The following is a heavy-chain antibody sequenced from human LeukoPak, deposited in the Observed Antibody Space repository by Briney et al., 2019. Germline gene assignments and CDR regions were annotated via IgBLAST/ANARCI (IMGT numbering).Heavy chain of an antibody. D-gene: IGHD6-25*01. CDR2: IEPDGSVK. V-gene: IGHV3-7*01. J-gene: IGHJ4*02. Sequence: GVCLTLSCAASVCTFSDLCMMWVRQAPGKGPEGVATIEPDGSVKYYVDSVKGRFTISRDNADNSLYLQMNSLRGEATAVSFCARGGSDSRRYWIYWGQGTLVTVSS. CDR3: ARGGSDSRRYWIY. CDR1: VCTFSDLC.